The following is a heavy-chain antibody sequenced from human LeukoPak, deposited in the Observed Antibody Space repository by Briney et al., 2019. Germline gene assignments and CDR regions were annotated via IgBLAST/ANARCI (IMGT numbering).Heavy chain of an antibody. D-gene: IGHD2-15*01. CDR1: GYSFTSYW. CDR3: ARTYLSVLSGGWFDP. Sequence: PGESLKLSCKGSGYSFTSYWIGWVRQMPGKGLEWMGIIYPGDSDTRYSPSFQGQVTISADKSISTAYLQWSSLKASDTAMYYCARTYLSVLSGGWFDPWGQGTLVTVSS. J-gene: IGHJ5*02. CDR2: IYPGDSDT. V-gene: IGHV5-51*01.